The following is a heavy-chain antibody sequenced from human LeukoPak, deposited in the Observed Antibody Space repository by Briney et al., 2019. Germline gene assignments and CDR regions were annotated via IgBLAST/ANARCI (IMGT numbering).Heavy chain of an antibody. CDR2: IYTSGST. J-gene: IGHJ5*02. V-gene: IGHV4-4*07. CDR3: ARSYSSSWYMNGNWFDP. D-gene: IGHD6-13*01. CDR1: GGSISSYY. Sequence: SETLSLTCTVSGGSISSYYWSWIRQPAGKGLGWIGRIYTSGSTNYNPSLKSRVTISVDTSKNQFSLKLSSVTAADTAVYYCARSYSSSWYMNGNWFDPWGQGTLVTVSS.